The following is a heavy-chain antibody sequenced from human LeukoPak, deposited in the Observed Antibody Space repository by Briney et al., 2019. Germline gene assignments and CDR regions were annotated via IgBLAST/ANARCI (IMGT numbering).Heavy chain of an antibody. CDR2: IYYSGST. Sequence: SETQSLTCIVSGGSISSYYWSWIRQPPGKGLEWIGYIYYSGSTNYNPSLKSRVTISVDTSKNQFSLKLSSVTAADTAVYYCASGEGGEFFDYWGQGTLVTVSS. CDR3: ASGEGGEFFDY. J-gene: IGHJ4*02. CDR1: GGSISSYY. D-gene: IGHD3-10*01. V-gene: IGHV4-59*01.